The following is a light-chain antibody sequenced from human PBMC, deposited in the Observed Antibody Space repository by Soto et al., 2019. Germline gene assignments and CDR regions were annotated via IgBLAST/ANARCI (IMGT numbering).Light chain of an antibody. J-gene: IGKJ1*01. CDR1: ETVATN. V-gene: IGKV3-15*01. CDR3: QQYFEWPPMT. Sequence: VMTQSPATLSVSPGERATLSCWASETVATNLAWYQQKPGQAPRLLISGASTRAAGISDRFRGSGSGTEFRLTLSSLRSEDSAIDYCQQYFEWPPMTFGQGTKVEI. CDR2: GAS.